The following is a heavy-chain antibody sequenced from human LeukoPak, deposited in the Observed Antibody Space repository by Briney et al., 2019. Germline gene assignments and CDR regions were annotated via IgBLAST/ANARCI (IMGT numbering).Heavy chain of an antibody. Sequence: GGSLRLSCSASGFTFSDYWMMWVRQAPGKGLEWVGNIRQDDSEKNYVDSVKGRFTISRDNAKSSLYLQMNSLRAEDTAVYYCAKDLRAVAGRGPFDYWGQGTLVTVSS. CDR2: IRQDDSEK. CDR3: AKDLRAVAGRGPFDY. V-gene: IGHV3-7*03. D-gene: IGHD6-19*01. J-gene: IGHJ4*02. CDR1: GFTFSDYW.